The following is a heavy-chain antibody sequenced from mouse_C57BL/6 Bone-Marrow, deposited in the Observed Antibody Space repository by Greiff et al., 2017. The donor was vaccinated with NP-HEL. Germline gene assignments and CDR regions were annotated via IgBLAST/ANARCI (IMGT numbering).Heavy chain of an antibody. J-gene: IGHJ2*01. V-gene: IGHV1-64*01. Sequence: QVQLKQPGAELVKPGASVKLSCKASGYTFTSYWIHWVKQRPGQGLEWIGMIHPNSGSTNYNEKFKSKATLTVDKSSSTAYMQLSSLTSEDSAVYYCARALTTRVYYFDYWGQGTTLTVSS. CDR2: IHPNSGST. D-gene: IGHD1-1*01. CDR1: GYTFTSYW. CDR3: ARALTTRVYYFDY.